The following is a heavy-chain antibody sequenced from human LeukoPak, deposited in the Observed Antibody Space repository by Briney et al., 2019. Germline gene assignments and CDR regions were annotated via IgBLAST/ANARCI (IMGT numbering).Heavy chain of an antibody. CDR1: GFTFSNYS. D-gene: IGHD3-10*01. CDR3: ATYGSGSYYTFDY. J-gene: IGHJ4*02. CDR2: ISSSSSTI. V-gene: IGHV3-48*01. Sequence: GGSLRLSCAASGFTFSNYSMNWVRQAPGKGLEWVSYISSSSSTIYYADSVKGRFTISRDNAKNSLYLQMNSLRAEDTAVYYCATYGSGSYYTFDYWGQGTLVTVSS.